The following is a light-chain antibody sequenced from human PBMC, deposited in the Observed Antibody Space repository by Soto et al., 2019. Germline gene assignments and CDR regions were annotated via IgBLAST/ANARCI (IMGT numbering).Light chain of an antibody. V-gene: IGKV3-15*01. CDR3: QQYNNWPPWT. Sequence: EIVLTQSPATPSLSPGERATLSCRASQSVSSNLAWYQQKPGQAPRLLIYGASTRATGIPARFSGSGSGTEFTLTISSLQSEDFAVYYCQQYNNWPPWTFGQGTKVDIK. CDR1: QSVSSN. CDR2: GAS. J-gene: IGKJ1*01.